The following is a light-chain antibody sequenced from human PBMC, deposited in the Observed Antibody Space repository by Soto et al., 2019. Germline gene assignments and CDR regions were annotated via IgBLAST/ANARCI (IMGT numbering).Light chain of an antibody. Sequence: QSALTQPASVSGSPGQSISISCTGTSSDVGGYKYVSWYQQHPGKAPKLMIYDVSNRPSGVSDRFSGSKSGNTASLTISGLQAEAEAEYYCRSYKIRTTRVVFGEGTTLNVL. J-gene: IGLJ2*01. V-gene: IGLV2-14*01. CDR2: DVS. CDR1: SSDVGGYKY. CDR3: RSYKIRTTRVV.